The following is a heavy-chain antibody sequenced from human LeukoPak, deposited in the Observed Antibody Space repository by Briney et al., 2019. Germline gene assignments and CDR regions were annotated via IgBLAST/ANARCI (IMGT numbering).Heavy chain of an antibody. D-gene: IGHD4-17*01. J-gene: IGHJ4*02. V-gene: IGHV4-59*02. Sequence: SETLSLTCTVSGGSVSSFYWSWIRQPPGKGLEWIGYIYYSGSTNYNPSLKSRVTISVDTSKNQFSLKLSSVTAADTAVYYCARAYGDYANFDYWGQGTLVTVSS. CDR1: GGSVSSFY. CDR2: IYYSGST. CDR3: ARAYGDYANFDY.